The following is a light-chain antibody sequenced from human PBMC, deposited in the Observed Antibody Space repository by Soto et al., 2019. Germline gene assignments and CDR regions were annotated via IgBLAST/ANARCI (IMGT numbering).Light chain of an antibody. CDR1: QSVSRS. CDR3: LQRSNWLSIT. CDR2: DAS. J-gene: IGKJ5*01. Sequence: EIVLTQSPATMSLSPGERATLSCRAIQSVSRSLAWYQQKPGQAPSLRIYDASNRATGIPARFSGSVSVTDFTLTISSLEPEDFAVNYCLQRSNWLSITFGQGTRLEIK. V-gene: IGKV3-11*01.